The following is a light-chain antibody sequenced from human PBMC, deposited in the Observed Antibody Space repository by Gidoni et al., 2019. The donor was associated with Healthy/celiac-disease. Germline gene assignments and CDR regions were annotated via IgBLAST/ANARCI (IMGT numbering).Light chain of an antibody. CDR2: GAS. CDR1: QSVSSSY. V-gene: IGKV3-20*01. CDR3: QQYGSSPWT. J-gene: IGKJ1*01. Sequence: EIVLTQSPGPLSLSPGERATLSCRASQSVSSSYLAWYQQKPGQAPRLLIYGASSRATGIPDRFSGSGSGTDFTLTISRLETEDFAVYYWQQYGSSPWTFGQGTKVEIK.